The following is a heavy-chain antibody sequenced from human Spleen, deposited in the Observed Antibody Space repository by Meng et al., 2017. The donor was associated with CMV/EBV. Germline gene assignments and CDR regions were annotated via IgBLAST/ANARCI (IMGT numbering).Heavy chain of an antibody. CDR1: GGSISSSNW. CDR2: IYHSGST. Sequence: SETLSLTCAVSGGSISSSNWWSWVRQPPGKGLEWIGEIYHSGSTNYNPSLKSRVTISVDKSKNQFSLKLSSVTAADTALYYCARGKEYRSGWITEGYFGSWGQGSLVTVSS. J-gene: IGHJ4*02. CDR3: ARGKEYRSGWITEGYFGS. V-gene: IGHV4-4*02. D-gene: IGHD6-19*01.